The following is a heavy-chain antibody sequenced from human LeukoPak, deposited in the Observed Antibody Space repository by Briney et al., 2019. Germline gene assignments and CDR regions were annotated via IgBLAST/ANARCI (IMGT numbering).Heavy chain of an antibody. CDR1: GVSISSHY. CDR2: IYHSGST. Sequence: SETLSLTCSVSGVSISSHYWAWIRQPPGKGLEWIGSIYHSGSTYYNPSLKSRVTISVDTSKNQFSLKLSSVTAADTAVYYCARDTTRAVAGTGIDYWGQGTLVTVSS. V-gene: IGHV4-38-2*02. D-gene: IGHD6-19*01. CDR3: ARDTTRAVAGTGIDY. J-gene: IGHJ4*02.